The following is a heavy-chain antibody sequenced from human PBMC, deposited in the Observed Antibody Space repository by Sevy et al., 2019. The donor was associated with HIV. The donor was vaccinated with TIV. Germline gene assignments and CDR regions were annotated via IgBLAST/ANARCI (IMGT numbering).Heavy chain of an antibody. CDR1: GFTFSSYA. D-gene: IGHD3-3*01. Sequence: GGSLRLSCAASGFTFSSYAMSWVRQAPGKGLEWVSAISGSGGSTYYADSVKGRFTISRDNSKNTLYLQMNSLRAEDTAVYYCGKATYDFWSGPIDYWGQGTLGTVSS. J-gene: IGHJ4*02. CDR2: ISGSGGST. CDR3: GKATYDFWSGPIDY. V-gene: IGHV3-23*01.